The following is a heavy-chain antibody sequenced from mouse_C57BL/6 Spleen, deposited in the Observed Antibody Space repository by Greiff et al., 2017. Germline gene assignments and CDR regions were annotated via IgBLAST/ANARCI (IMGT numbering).Heavy chain of an antibody. CDR3: ARILIRLPDY. Sequence: VKLMESGAELAKPGASVKLSCKASGYTFTSYWMPWVKQRPGQGLEWIGYINSSSGSTKSNQKLKDKATLTADKSSSTAYMQLSSLTYEDAAVYYCARILIRLPDYWGQGTTLTVSS. J-gene: IGHJ2*01. CDR2: INSSSGST. CDR1: GYTFTSYW. D-gene: IGHD2-12*01. V-gene: IGHV1-7*01.